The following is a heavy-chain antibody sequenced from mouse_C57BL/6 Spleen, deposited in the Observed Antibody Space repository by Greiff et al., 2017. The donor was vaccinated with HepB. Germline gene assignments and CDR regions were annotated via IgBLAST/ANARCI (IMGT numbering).Heavy chain of an antibody. Sequence: EVQGVESGGGLVKPGGSLNLSCAASGFTFSDYGMHWVRQAPEKGLEWVAYISSGSSTIYYADTVKGRFTISRDNAKNTLFLQMTSLRSEDTAMYYCARLYYYGSGDYWGQGTTLTVSS. V-gene: IGHV5-17*01. CDR3: ARLYYYGSGDY. CDR2: ISSGSSTI. D-gene: IGHD1-1*01. J-gene: IGHJ2*01. CDR1: GFTFSDYG.